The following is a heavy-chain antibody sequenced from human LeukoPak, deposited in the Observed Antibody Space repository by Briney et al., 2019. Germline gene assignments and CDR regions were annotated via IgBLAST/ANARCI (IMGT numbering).Heavy chain of an antibody. Sequence: SETLSLTCTVSGYSISSDYYWGWIRQPPGKGLEWIGSIYHSGSTYYNPSLKRRVTILLDTSKNHFSLKLRSVMAADTAVYYCARAYCVGDCTVLHIYFDNWGQGTLVTVSS. J-gene: IGHJ4*02. D-gene: IGHD2-21*02. CDR2: IYHSGST. CDR3: ARAYCVGDCTVLHIYFDN. V-gene: IGHV4-38-2*02. CDR1: GYSISSDYY.